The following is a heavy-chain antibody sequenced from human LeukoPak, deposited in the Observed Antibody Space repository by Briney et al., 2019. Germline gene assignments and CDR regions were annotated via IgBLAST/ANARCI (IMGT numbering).Heavy chain of an antibody. CDR2: IYTSGST. D-gene: IGHD4-17*01. V-gene: IGHV4-61*02. J-gene: IGHJ6*03. CDR1: GGSLSSGSHY. Sequence: SSETLSLTCTVSGGSLSSGSHYWSWIRQPAGKGLEWIGRIYTSGSTNYNPSLKSRVTISVDTSKNQFSLKLSSVTAADTAVYYCARNTVTKNLYYYYYMDVWGKGTTVTVSS. CDR3: ARNTVTKNLYYYYYMDV.